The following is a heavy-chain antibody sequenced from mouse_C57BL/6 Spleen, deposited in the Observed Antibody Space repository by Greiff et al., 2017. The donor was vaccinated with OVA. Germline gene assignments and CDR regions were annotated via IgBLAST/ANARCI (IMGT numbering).Heavy chain of an antibody. CDR2: IWSGGST. Sequence: QVQLKESGPGLVQPSQSLSITCTVSGFSLTSYGVHWVRQSPGKGLEWLGVIWSGGSTNYNAAFIYRLSISKDNSKSQVFFKMNSLQADDTAIYYCARNGGYSLTGAMDYWGQGTSVTVSS. J-gene: IGHJ4*01. CDR3: ARNGGYSLTGAMDY. V-gene: IGHV2-2*01. D-gene: IGHD2-3*01. CDR1: GFSLTSYG.